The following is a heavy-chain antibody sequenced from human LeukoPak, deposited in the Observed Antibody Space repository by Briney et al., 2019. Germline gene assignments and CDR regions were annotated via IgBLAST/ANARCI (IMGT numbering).Heavy chain of an antibody. CDR1: GYTFTSYY. CDR3: ARTIKLPVAPIQYFDY. J-gene: IGHJ4*02. Sequence: ASVKVSCKTSGYTFTSYYIHWLRQAPGQRFEWMGWSDPKSGATKYEHFQGRVTMTRDTSISTAYMELSRLTSNDTAVYYCARTIKLPVAPIQYFDYWGQGTLVTVSS. CDR2: SDPKSGAT. V-gene: IGHV1-2*02. D-gene: IGHD6-19*01.